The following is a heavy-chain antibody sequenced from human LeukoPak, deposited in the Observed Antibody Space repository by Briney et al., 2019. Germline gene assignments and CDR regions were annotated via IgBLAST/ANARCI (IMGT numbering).Heavy chain of an antibody. CDR1: GYTFTDYY. Sequence: ASVKVSCKASGYTFTDYYMNWVRQAPGQGLEWMGWINPNSGGTNFAQKFQGRVAMTRDTSISTAYLELGSLRSDDTAVYFCARATRQLVTYFDSWGQGTLVTVSS. D-gene: IGHD6-6*01. CDR3: ARATRQLVTYFDS. V-gene: IGHV1-2*02. CDR2: INPNSGGT. J-gene: IGHJ4*02.